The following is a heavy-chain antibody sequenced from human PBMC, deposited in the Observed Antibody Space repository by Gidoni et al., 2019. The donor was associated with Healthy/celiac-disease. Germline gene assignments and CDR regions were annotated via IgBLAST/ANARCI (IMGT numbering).Heavy chain of an antibody. V-gene: IGHV4-4*02. Sequence: QVQLQASGPGLVKPSGTLSLTCAVSGGSITSSNWLSWVRQPPGTGREWIGKIYHSGSTNYNPSLKSRVKISVDKSKSQFSMKLSSVTAADTAVYYCATTTMVRGVIRGDYWGQGTLVTVSS. CDR1: GGSITSSNW. CDR3: ATTTMVRGVIRGDY. D-gene: IGHD3-10*01. CDR2: IYHSGST. J-gene: IGHJ4*02.